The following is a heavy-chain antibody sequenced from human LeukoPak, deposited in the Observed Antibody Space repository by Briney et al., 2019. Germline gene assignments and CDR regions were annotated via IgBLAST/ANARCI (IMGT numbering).Heavy chain of an antibody. J-gene: IGHJ6*02. D-gene: IGHD2-8*01. CDR2: ISYDGSNK. Sequence: GGSLRLSCAASGFTFSNYGIHWVRQAPGKGLEWVAVISYDGSNKYYADSVKGRFTISRDNSKNTLYLQMNSLRAEDTAVYYCARGPPQDMVLMVYVWSNYGVDVWGQGTTVTVSS. CDR1: GFTFSNYG. V-gene: IGHV3-30*03. CDR3: ARGPPQDMVLMVYVWSNYGVDV.